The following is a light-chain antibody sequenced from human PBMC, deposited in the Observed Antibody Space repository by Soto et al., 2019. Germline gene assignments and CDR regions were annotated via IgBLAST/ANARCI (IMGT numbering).Light chain of an antibody. J-gene: IGKJ1*01. V-gene: IGKV3-20*01. Sequence: EIVLTQSPGTLSLSPGERATLSCRASQSVSSSYLAWYQQKPGQAPRLLIYGASSRATGIPDRFSGSGSGTDFTLXISRLEXXXXAXYYCQQYGSSPQTFGQGTKVEIK. CDR1: QSVSSSY. CDR2: GAS. CDR3: QQYGSSPQT.